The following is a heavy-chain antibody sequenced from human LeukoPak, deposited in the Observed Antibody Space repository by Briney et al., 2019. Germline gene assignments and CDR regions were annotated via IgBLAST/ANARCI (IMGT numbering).Heavy chain of an antibody. CDR1: GFTFSSYE. J-gene: IGHJ4*02. CDR2: ISGSDTTV. D-gene: IGHD3-10*01. V-gene: IGHV3-48*03. Sequence: GGSLRLSCAASGFTFSSYEMIWGRQAPGKGLEWVSYISGSDTTVHYADSVKGRFTISRDNAKNSLYLQMNSLRAEDTAVYYCARGFGELSLGFDYWGQGTLATVSS. CDR3: ARGFGELSLGFDY.